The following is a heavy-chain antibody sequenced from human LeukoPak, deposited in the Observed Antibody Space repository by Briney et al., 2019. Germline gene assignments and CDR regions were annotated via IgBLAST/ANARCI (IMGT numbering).Heavy chain of an antibody. D-gene: IGHD3-9*01. V-gene: IGHV3-23*01. J-gene: IGHJ3*02. Sequence: GGYLRLSCAASGFTFSSYAMSWVRQAPGKGLEWVSAISGSGGSTYYADSVKGRFTISRDNSKNTLYLQMNSLRAEDTAVYYCAKEGELRYFDWLSAGGGAFDIWGQGTMVTVSS. CDR1: GFTFSSYA. CDR3: AKEGELRYFDWLSAGGGAFDI. CDR2: ISGSGGST.